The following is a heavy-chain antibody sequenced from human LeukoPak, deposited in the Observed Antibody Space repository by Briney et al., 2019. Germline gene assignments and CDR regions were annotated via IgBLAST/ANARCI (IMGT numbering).Heavy chain of an antibody. Sequence: GGSLRLSCAASGFAFSSYAMSWVRQAPGRGLEWVSAISGSGGSTYYADSVKGRFTISRDNSRDTLYLQMNSLRAEDTAVYYCAKISGSGYYPDYWGQGTLVTVSS. CDR1: GFAFSSYA. CDR3: AKISGSGYYPDY. J-gene: IGHJ4*02. V-gene: IGHV3-23*01. D-gene: IGHD3-22*01. CDR2: ISGSGGST.